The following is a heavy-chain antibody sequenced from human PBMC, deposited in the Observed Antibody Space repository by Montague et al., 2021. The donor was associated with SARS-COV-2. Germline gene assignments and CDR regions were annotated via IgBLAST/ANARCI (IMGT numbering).Heavy chain of an antibody. CDR3: ARWFDY. CDR2: IYYSGST. CDR1: GGSISSYY. V-gene: IGHV4-59*08. Sequence: SETLSLTCPVYGGSISSYYWSWIRQPPGKGLEWIGYIYYSGSTNYNPSLKSRVTISVDTSKNQFSLKLSSVTAADTAVYYCARWFDYWGQGTLVTVSS. J-gene: IGHJ4*02.